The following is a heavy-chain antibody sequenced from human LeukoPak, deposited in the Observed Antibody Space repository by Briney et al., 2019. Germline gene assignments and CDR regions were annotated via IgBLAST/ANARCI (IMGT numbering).Heavy chain of an antibody. D-gene: IGHD6-13*01. CDR2: IYLPGTT. CDR1: SGSISSGNYY. Sequence: SQTLSLTCTVSSGSISSGNYYWSWIRQPAGRGLEWIGRIYLPGTTDYNPSLNGRVTISVDTSKNQFSLKLSSVTAADTAVYYCARSSRWFGDAFDIWGQGTMVTVSS. CDR3: ARSSRWFGDAFDI. V-gene: IGHV4-61*02. J-gene: IGHJ3*02.